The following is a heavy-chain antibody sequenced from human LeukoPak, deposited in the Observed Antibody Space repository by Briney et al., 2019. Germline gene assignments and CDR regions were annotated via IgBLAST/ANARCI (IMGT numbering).Heavy chain of an antibody. V-gene: IGHV3-21*01. CDR2: ISSSSSYI. CDR3: AKGARGYSIGWLVFSY. Sequence: KTGGSLRLSCAASGFTFSSYSMNWVRQAPGKGLEWVSSISSSSSYIYYADSVKGRFTISRDNAKNSLYLQMNSLRAEDTAVYYCAKGARGYSIGWLVFSYWGQGTLVTVSS. J-gene: IGHJ4*02. D-gene: IGHD6-19*01. CDR1: GFTFSSYS.